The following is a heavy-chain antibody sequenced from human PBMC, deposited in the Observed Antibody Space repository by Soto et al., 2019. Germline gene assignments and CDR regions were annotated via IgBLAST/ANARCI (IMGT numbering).Heavy chain of an antibody. J-gene: IGHJ4*02. D-gene: IGHD2-15*01. CDR3: ARAFCSGGSCYLDY. CDR2: ISAYSGNT. Sequence: QVQLVQSGGEVKKPGAAVKVSCKASGYTFTTFGIGWVRQAPGQGLEWMGWISAYSGNTEYSEKRQGRVTMTIDTSTSTTYMELRSLRTDDTAVYYCARAFCSGGSCYLDYWGQGALVTVSS. V-gene: IGHV1-18*01. CDR1: GYTFTTFG.